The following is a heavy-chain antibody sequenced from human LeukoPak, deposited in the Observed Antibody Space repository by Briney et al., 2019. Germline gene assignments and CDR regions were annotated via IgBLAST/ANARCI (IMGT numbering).Heavy chain of an antibody. J-gene: IGHJ4*02. V-gene: IGHV3-66*02. Sequence: GGSLRLTCAASGFTVSSNYMSWVRQAPGKGLEWVSVIYSGGSTYYADSVKGRSTISRDNSKNTVYLQMNSLRAEDTAVYYCAMHTYYYDSSGYYWGQGTLVTVSS. CDR2: IYSGGST. D-gene: IGHD3-22*01. CDR3: AMHTYYYDSSGYY. CDR1: GFTVSSNY.